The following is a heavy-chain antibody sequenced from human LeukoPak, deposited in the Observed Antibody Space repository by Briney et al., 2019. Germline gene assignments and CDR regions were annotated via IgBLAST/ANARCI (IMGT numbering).Heavy chain of an antibody. Sequence: PGGSLRLSCAASGFTFSSYEMNWVRQAPGKGLEWVSYISSSGSTIFYSDSVKGRFTISRDNAKSSLHLQMNSLRAKDTAVYYCVRGGGRGDYNERYYFDYWGQGTLVTVSS. D-gene: IGHD3-22*01. CDR3: VRGGGRGDYNERYYFDY. CDR1: GFTFSSYE. V-gene: IGHV3-48*03. J-gene: IGHJ4*02. CDR2: ISSSGSTI.